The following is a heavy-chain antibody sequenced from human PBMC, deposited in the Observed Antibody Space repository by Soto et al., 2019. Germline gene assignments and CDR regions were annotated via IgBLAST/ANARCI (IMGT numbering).Heavy chain of an antibody. CDR2: IIPILGIA. D-gene: IGHD3-10*01. J-gene: IGHJ3*02. Sequence: QVQLVQSGAEVKKPGSSVKVSCKASGGTFSSYTISWVRQAPGQGLEWMGRIIPILGIANYAQKFQGRVKITADKSTSTAYMELSSLRSEDTAVYYCARDLGYYGSRGAFDIWGQGTMVTVSS. CDR3: ARDLGYYGSRGAFDI. V-gene: IGHV1-69*08. CDR1: GGTFSSYT.